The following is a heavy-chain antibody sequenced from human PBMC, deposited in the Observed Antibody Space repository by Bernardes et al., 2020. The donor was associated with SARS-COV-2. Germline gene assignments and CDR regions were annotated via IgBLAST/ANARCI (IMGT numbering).Heavy chain of an antibody. V-gene: IGHV5-51*06. D-gene: IGHD3-16*01. J-gene: IGHJ3*02. Sequence: GESLKISCKGSGYSFSTWWIGWVRQRPGKGLEWMGIIYPADSDTKYNPTLQGQVTISADKSISTAYLQLSNLKASDTAIYYCARDRGSSDAFDIWGQGTTVTVSS. CDR3: ARDRGSSDAFDI. CDR1: GYSFSTWW. CDR2: IYPADSDT.